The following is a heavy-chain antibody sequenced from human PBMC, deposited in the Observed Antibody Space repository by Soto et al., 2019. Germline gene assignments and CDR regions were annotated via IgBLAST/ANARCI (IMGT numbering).Heavy chain of an antibody. CDR2: IYPGDSDT. V-gene: IGHV5-51*01. Sequence: GESLKISCKGSGYSFTSYWIGWVRQMPGKGLEWMGIIYPGDSDTRYSPSFQGQVTISADKSISTAYLQWSSLKASDTAMYYCARQATVIRQYYYYMDVWGKGTTVTVSS. D-gene: IGHD5-18*01. CDR1: GYSFTSYW. J-gene: IGHJ6*03. CDR3: ARQATVIRQYYYYMDV.